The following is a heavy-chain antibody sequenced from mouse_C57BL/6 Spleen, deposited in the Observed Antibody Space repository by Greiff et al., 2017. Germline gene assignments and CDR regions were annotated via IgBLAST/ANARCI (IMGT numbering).Heavy chain of an antibody. J-gene: IGHJ2*01. CDR2: IYPGDGDT. D-gene: IGHD1-2*01. CDR3: ARYGWDGVDY. CDR1: GYAFSSYW. V-gene: IGHV1-80*01. Sequence: VQLQQSGAELVKPGASVKISCKASGYAFSSYWMTWVKQRTGKGLEWIGQIYPGDGDTNYNGKFKGKATLTADKSSSTAYMQLSSLTSEDSAVYFCARYGWDGVDYWGQGTTLTVSS.